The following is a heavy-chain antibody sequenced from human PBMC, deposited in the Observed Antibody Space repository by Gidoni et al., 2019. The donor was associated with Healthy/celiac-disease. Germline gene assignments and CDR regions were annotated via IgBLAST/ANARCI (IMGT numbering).Heavy chain of an antibody. J-gene: IGHJ3*02. V-gene: IGHV3-11*01. CDR1: GFTFSDYY. CDR2: ISRSGMTI. D-gene: IGHD6-19*01. CDR3: ARPQWLAQKDAFDI. Sequence: QVQLVESGGGLVKPGGSLRLSCAASGFTFSDYYMSWLRKAPGKGLGWVSYISRSGMTIFSADSVKGRFTISRDNAKNSRYLQMNSLRAEDTAVYYVARPQWLAQKDAFDIWGQGTMVTVSS.